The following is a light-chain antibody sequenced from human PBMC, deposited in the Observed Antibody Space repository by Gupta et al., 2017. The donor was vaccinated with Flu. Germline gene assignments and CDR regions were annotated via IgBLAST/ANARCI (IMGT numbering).Light chain of an antibody. CDR1: SSNIGSKT. CDR2: NNI. J-gene: IGLJ2*01. V-gene: IGLV1-44*01. CDR3: AEWDARLNGVV. Sequence: QSVLTQPPSASGTPGQRVTISCSGSSSNIGSKTVNWYQQLPGTAPKLLIYNNIQRPSGVTDRLSCSTAGTSAYPAISGLTSEDEADYSWAEWDARLNGVVFGGGTNLTVL.